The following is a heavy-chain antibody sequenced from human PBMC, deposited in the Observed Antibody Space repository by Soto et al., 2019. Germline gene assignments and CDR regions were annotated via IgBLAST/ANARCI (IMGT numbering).Heavy chain of an antibody. CDR2: INAGNGNT. V-gene: IGHV1-3*01. J-gene: IGHJ4*02. Sequence: ASVKVSCKASGYTFTSYAMHWVRQAPGQRLEWMGWINAGNGNTKYSQKFQGRVTITRDTSASTAYMELSSLRSEDTAVYYCARALSSSWPDGIDYWGQGTLVTVSS. D-gene: IGHD6-13*01. CDR1: GYTFTSYA. CDR3: ARALSSSWPDGIDY.